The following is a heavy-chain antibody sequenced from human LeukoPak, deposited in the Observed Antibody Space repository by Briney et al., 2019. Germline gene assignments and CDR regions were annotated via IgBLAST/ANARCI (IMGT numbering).Heavy chain of an antibody. CDR1: GYTFTGYY. Sequence: ASVTVSCKASGYTFTGYYMHWVRQAPGQGLEWMGWVNPDSGGTNYAKQFQGRVTMTRDTSFSTAHLELSRLRSDDTTVSYCARDARLYCSSTSCYLFDYWGQGTLVTVSS. J-gene: IGHJ4*02. V-gene: IGHV1-2*02. CDR3: ARDARLYCSSTSCYLFDY. CDR2: VNPDSGGT. D-gene: IGHD2-2*01.